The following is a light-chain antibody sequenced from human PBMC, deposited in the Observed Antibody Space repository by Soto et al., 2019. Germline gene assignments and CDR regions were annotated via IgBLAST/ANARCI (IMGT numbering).Light chain of an antibody. Sequence: TVLTQSPGTLSLSPGERATVSCRASQRVSSSHLAWYQQKPGQAPRLLIYATSNRATGIPDRFSGGGSGAEFTLSGTSLEPEDFAVYWCQQYGTCQTVGQGTEVDVK. J-gene: IGKJ1*01. CDR3: QQYGTCQT. V-gene: IGKV3-20*01. CDR2: ATS. CDR1: QRVSSSH.